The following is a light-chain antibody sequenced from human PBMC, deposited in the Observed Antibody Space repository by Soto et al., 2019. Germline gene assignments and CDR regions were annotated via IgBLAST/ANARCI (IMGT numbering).Light chain of an antibody. J-gene: IGKJ5*01. Sequence: DIQMTQSLSSLSASVGDRVTITCRSRQGISSWLAWYQQQPGKAPKLLIYAASTVQNGVPSRFNGTGSGTEFTLTISSLQPEDSATYYCQQTDSFPITFGQGTRLEIQ. CDR3: QQTDSFPIT. CDR2: AAS. CDR1: QGISSW. V-gene: IGKV1-12*01.